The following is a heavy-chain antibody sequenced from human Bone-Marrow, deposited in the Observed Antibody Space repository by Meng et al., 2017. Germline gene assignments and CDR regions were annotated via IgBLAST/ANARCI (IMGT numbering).Heavy chain of an antibody. CDR1: GLSFTDAW. Sequence: GSLRLSCVASGLSFTDAWMSWVRQAPGKGLEWVGRIKRNSDGGTIDYAAPVKGRFTISRDDSKNTLYLQMDSLITEDTAVYFCATGAAAADHWGPGTLVTVSS. CDR2: IKRNSDGGTI. CDR3: ATGAAAADH. V-gene: IGHV3-15*01. J-gene: IGHJ1*01. D-gene: IGHD6-13*01.